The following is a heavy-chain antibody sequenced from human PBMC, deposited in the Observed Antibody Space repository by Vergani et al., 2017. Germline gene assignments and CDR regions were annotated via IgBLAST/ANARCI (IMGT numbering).Heavy chain of an antibody. CDR2: ISWNSGSI. CDR3: AKDMALYYYESSGLEGAFDI. D-gene: IGHD3-22*01. CDR1: GFTFDDYA. Sequence: EVQLVESGGGLVQPGRSLRLSCAASGFTFDDYAMHWVRQAPGKGLEWVSGISWNSGSIGYADSVKGRFTISRDNAKNSLYLQMNSLRAEDTALYYCAKDMALYYYESSGLEGAFDIWGQGTMVTVSS. J-gene: IGHJ3*02. V-gene: IGHV3-9*01.